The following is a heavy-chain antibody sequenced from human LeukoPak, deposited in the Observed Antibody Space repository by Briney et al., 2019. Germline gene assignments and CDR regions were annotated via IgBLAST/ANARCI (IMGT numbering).Heavy chain of an antibody. CDR2: INHSGST. Sequence: PSETLSLTCAVYGGSFSGYYWSWIRQPPGKGLEWIGEINHSGSTNYNPSLKSRVTISVDTSKNQFSLKLSSVTAADTAVYYCARPRRSSIFYDYWGQGTLVTVSS. V-gene: IGHV4-34*01. J-gene: IGHJ4*02. CDR3: ARPRRSSIFYDY. CDR1: GGSFSGYY.